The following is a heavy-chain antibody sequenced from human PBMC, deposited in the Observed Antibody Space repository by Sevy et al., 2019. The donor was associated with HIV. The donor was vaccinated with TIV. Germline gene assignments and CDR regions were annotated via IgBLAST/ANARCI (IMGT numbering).Heavy chain of an antibody. CDR2: INQDGGEK. CDR3: ARVSSIYYDRGYYYAMDV. J-gene: IGHJ6*02. Sequence: GGSLRLSCVVSRFTFSTYWMSWVRQAPGKGLEWVAIINQDGGEKYHLDSVKGRFTISRDNAKNSLYLQMNSLRAEDSAVYFCARVSSIYYDRGYYYAMDVWGQGTTVTVSS. CDR1: RFTFSTYW. V-gene: IGHV3-7*01. D-gene: IGHD3-22*01.